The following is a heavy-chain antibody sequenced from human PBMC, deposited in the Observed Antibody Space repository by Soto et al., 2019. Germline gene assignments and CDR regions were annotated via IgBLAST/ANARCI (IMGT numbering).Heavy chain of an antibody. V-gene: IGHV1-3*01. D-gene: IGHD6-13*01. CDR3: ARGIAAADPIDY. Sequence: ASVKVSCKACGYTFTSYAMHWVRQAPGQRLEWMGWINAGNGNTKYSQKFQGRVTITRDTSASTAYMELSSLRSEDTAVYYCARGIAAADPIDYWGQGTLVTVSS. J-gene: IGHJ4*02. CDR2: INAGNGNT. CDR1: GYTFTSYA.